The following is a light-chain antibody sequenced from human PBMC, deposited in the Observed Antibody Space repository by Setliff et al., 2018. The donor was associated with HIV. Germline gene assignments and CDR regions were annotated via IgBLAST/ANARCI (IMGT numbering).Light chain of an antibody. J-gene: IGLJ1*01. CDR2: DVI. V-gene: IGLV2-14*03. CDR1: SSDVGAYNF. Sequence: ALTQPASVSGSPGQSVTISCAGTSSDVGAYNFVSWYQQHPGRAPKLMIYDVINRNSGVSIRFSGSKSGNAASLTISGLQAEDEADYYCSSYTTSRQFVFGSGTKVTVL. CDR3: SSYTTSRQFV.